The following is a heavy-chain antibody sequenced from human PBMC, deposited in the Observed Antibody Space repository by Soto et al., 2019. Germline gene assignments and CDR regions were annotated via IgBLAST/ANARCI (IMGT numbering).Heavy chain of an antibody. CDR3: ARGPYYYDSSGYFVRDDY. V-gene: IGHV1-69*02. CDR2: IIPILGIA. D-gene: IGHD3-22*01. Sequence: QVHLVQSGAEVKKPGSSVKVSCKASGGTFSSYTISWVRQAPGQGLEWMGRIIPILGIANYAQKFQGRVTITADKSTSTAYTELSSLRSEDTAMYYCARGPYYYDSSGYFVRDDYWGQGTLVTVSS. J-gene: IGHJ4*02. CDR1: GGTFSSYT.